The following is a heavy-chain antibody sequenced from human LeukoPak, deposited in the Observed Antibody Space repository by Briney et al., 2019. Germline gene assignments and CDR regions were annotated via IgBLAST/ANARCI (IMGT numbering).Heavy chain of an antibody. CDR1: GFTFSSYS. CDR3: ARGAPQTISSGWYSLNYYYGMDV. CDR2: ISSSSSYI. V-gene: IGHV3-21*01. D-gene: IGHD6-19*01. J-gene: IGHJ6*02. Sequence: GGSLRLSCAASGFTFSSYSMKWVRQAPGKGLEWVSSISSSSSYIYYADSVKGRFTISRDNAKNSLYLQMNSLRAEDTAVYYCARGAPQTISSGWYSLNYYYGMDVWGQGTTVTVSS.